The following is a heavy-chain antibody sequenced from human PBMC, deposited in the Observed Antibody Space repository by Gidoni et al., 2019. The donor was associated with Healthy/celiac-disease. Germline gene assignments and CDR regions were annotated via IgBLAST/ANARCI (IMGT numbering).Heavy chain of an antibody. V-gene: IGHV5-51*01. CDR3: ARLGGNHYYYYGMDV. J-gene: IGHJ6*02. Sequence: EVQLVQSGAEVKKPGESLKIPCKGSGYSFTSYWIGWVRQMPGQGLEWMGIIYPGDSDTRYSPSFQGQVTISADKSISTAYRQWSSLKASDTAMYYCARLGGNHYYYYGMDVWGQGTTVTVSS. D-gene: IGHD3-16*01. CDR2: IYPGDSDT. CDR1: GYSFTSYW.